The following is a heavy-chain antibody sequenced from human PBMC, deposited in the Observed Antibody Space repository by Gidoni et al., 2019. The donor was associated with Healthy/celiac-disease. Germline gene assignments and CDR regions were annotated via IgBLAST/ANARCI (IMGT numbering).Heavy chain of an antibody. CDR2: ISGSGGST. J-gene: IGHJ4*02. Sequence: EVQLLESGGGLVQPGGSLRLSCAASGFTFSSYAMSWVRQAPGKGLEWVSAISGSGGSTYYADSVKGRFTISRDNSKNTLYLQMNSLRAEDTAVYYCAKVPQWYYYDSSGYFFDYWGQGTLVTV. V-gene: IGHV3-23*01. CDR3: AKVPQWYYYDSSGYFFDY. D-gene: IGHD3-22*01. CDR1: GFTFSSYA.